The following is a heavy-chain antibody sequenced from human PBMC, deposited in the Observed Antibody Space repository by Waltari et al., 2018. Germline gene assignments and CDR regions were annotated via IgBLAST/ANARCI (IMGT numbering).Heavy chain of an antibody. V-gene: IGHV4-34*02. CDR2: IRHGGSA. CDR1: GGSFTTYS. D-gene: IGHD5-12*01. Sequence: QVQLQQWGAGLVKPSEALSLTCAFYGGSFTTYSWSWIRQSPGKGLEWVGQIRHGGSAYYNPSLKSRVTMSLDTSKNQLSLKMTSVTAADTAVYYCARHGGYAQDLWGRGTLVTVSS. J-gene: IGHJ2*01. CDR3: ARHGGYAQDL.